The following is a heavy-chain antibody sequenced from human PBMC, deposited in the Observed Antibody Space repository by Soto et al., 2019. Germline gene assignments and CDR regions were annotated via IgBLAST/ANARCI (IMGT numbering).Heavy chain of an antibody. Sequence: SVKVSCKASGGTFSSYAISWVRQAPGQGLEWMGGIIPIFGTANYAQKFQGRVTITADESTSTAYMELSSLRSEDTAVYYCARADRRWLQIDAFDIWGQGTMVTVSS. V-gene: IGHV1-69*13. D-gene: IGHD5-12*01. CDR3: ARADRRWLQIDAFDI. CDR1: GGTFSSYA. CDR2: IIPIFGTA. J-gene: IGHJ3*02.